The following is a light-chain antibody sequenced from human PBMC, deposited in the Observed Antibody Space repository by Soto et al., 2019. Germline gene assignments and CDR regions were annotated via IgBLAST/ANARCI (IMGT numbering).Light chain of an antibody. CDR3: QQRSDWPLT. CDR2: DAS. V-gene: IGKV3-11*01. CDR1: QSIRNY. J-gene: IGKJ4*01. Sequence: EIVLTQSPATLSLSPGERATLSCRASQSIRNYLAWYQQKPGQAPRLLIYDASNRATGIPARFSGSGSGTDFTLSIGSLEPEDFAVYYCQQRSDWPLTFGGGTKVDIK.